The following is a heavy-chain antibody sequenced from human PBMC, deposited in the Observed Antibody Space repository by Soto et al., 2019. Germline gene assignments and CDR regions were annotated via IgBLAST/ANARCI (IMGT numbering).Heavy chain of an antibody. CDR1: GYTFNTYG. V-gene: IGHV1-18*01. CDR2: ISAYDGKT. D-gene: IGHD3-3*01. CDR3: ARDPHEFWTSYWFDP. Sequence: PAASVKVSCKTSGYTFNTYGINWVRQAPGQGLELMGWISAYDGKTTYAEEFQGRVTLTTDTSTSTAYMELRSLRSDDTAIYYCARDPHEFWTSYWFDPWGQGTPVTVPQ. J-gene: IGHJ5*02.